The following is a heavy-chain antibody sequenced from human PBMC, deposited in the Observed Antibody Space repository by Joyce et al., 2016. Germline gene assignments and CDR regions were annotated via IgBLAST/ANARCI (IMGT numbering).Heavy chain of an antibody. Sequence: QVQLVQSGAEVKKPGSSVKVSCKASGGTVSNYAISWVRQAPGQGLEGMGGIIPIFGTTNYAQKFQGRVTITADEATSTTYVELSRLISQDTAVYYCARGARAAAGTFDAFDIWGQGTMVTVS. J-gene: IGHJ3*02. D-gene: IGHD6-13*01. CDR2: IIPIFGTT. CDR1: GGTVSNYA. CDR3: ARGARAAAGTFDAFDI. V-gene: IGHV1-69*01.